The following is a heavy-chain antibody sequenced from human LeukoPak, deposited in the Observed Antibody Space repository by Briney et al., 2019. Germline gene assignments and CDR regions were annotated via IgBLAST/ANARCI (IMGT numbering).Heavy chain of an antibody. J-gene: IGHJ5*02. CDR3: ARAEVRVNSGIDP. CDR1: GGSISSGGYY. Sequence: PSETLSLTCTVSGGSISSGGYYWSWIRQHPGKGLEWIGYIYYSGSTYYNPSLKSRVTISVDTSKNQFSLKLSSVTAADTAVYYCARAEVRVNSGIDPWGQGTLVTVSS. CDR2: IYYSGST. V-gene: IGHV4-31*03. D-gene: IGHD2/OR15-2a*01.